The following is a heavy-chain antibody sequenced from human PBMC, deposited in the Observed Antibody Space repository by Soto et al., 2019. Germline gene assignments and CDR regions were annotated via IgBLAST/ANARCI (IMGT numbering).Heavy chain of an antibody. J-gene: IGHJ3*02. CDR2: MNPNSGNT. CDR3: ARAYYDSSGYYVVHAFDI. V-gene: IGHV1-8*01. Sequence: SVKVSCKASGYTFTSYDINWVRQATGQGLEWMGWMNPNSGNTGYAQKFQGRVTMTRNTSISTAYMELSSLRSEDTAVYYCARAYYDSSGYYVVHAFDIWGQGTMVTVSS. D-gene: IGHD3-22*01. CDR1: GYTFTSYD.